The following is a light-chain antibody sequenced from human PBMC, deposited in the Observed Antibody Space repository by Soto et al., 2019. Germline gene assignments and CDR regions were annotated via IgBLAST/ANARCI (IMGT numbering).Light chain of an antibody. CDR3: MQATHYRPYT. CDR2: KVS. J-gene: IGKJ2*01. Sequence: DVVMTQTPLSSPVPLGQPASISCRSSHSLEHSDGNTYLTWLHQRPGQPPRLLIYKVSHRFSGVPDRFSGSGAGTDFTLKISRVEAEDVVIYYCMQATHYRPYTFGPGTKLEIK. CDR1: HSLEHSDGNTY. V-gene: IGKV2-24*01.